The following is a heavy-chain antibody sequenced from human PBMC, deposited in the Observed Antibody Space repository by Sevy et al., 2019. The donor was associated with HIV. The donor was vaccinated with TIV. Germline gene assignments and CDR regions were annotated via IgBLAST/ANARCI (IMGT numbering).Heavy chain of an antibody. CDR2: FDPEDGET. V-gene: IGHV1-24*01. CDR1: GYTLTELS. J-gene: IGHJ4*02. Sequence: ASVKVSCKVSGYTLTELSMHWVRQAPGKGLEWMGGFDPEDGETIYAQKFQGRVTMTEDTSTDTAYMELSSLRSEDTAVYYCATDKDYYDSSGYYDRYFDYWGQGTLVTVSS. CDR3: ATDKDYYDSSGYYDRYFDY. D-gene: IGHD3-22*01.